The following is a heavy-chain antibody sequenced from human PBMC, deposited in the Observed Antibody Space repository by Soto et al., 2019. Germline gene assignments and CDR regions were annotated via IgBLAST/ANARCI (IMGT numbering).Heavy chain of an antibody. V-gene: IGHV3-30*18. CDR2: ISDDGDKR. CDR3: AKARVRIVGANSFDY. Sequence: GGSLRLSCVGSGFTFSNYVMHWFRQPPGKGLEWVALISDDGDKRYYADSVRGRLIISRDNSKDTLYLQMNSLGPDDTAVYFCAKARVRIVGANSFDYWGQGTPVTVSS. D-gene: IGHD1-26*01. CDR1: GFTFSNYV. J-gene: IGHJ4*02.